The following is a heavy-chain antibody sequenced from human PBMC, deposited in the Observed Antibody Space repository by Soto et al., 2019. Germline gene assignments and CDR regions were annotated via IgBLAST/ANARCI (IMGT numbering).Heavy chain of an antibody. V-gene: IGHV1-69*13. Sequence: SVKVSCKASGGTFSSYAISWVRQAPGQGLEWMGGIIPIFGTANYAQKFQGRVTITADESTSTAYMELSSLRSEDTAVYYCARDSVPITIFGVALGYWGQGTLVTVS. D-gene: IGHD3-3*01. J-gene: IGHJ4*02. CDR2: IIPIFGTA. CDR3: ARDSVPITIFGVALGY. CDR1: GGTFSSYA.